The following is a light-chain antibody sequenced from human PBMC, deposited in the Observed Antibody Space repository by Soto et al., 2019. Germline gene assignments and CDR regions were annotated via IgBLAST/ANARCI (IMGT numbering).Light chain of an antibody. CDR2: HTD. CDR3: ASWDDRLSGFYV. J-gene: IGLJ1*01. Sequence: QSELTQPPSASGTPGQRGILSCSGTISNIGSNTVNWYQQFPGTAPKLLISHTDQRPSGVPDRLSGSKSGTSDSLAISGLRSEDEAEYSCASWDDRLSGFYVFGSGTKVTVL. CDR1: ISNIGSNT. V-gene: IGLV1-44*01.